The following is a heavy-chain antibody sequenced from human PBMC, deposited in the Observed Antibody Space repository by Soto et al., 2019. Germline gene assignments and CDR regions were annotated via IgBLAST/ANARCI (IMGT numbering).Heavy chain of an antibody. CDR1: GGSVSGYC. CDR3: ARRDYDYIWGSYRDPTVAFDI. J-gene: IGHJ3*02. Sequence: PSETLSLTCAVYGGSVSGYCWSWIRQPPGKGLEWIGEINHSGSTNYNPSLKSRVTISVDTSKNQFSLKLSSVTAADTAVYYCARRDYDYIWGSYRDPTVAFDIWGQGTMVTVSS. CDR2: INHSGST. D-gene: IGHD3-16*02. V-gene: IGHV4-34*01.